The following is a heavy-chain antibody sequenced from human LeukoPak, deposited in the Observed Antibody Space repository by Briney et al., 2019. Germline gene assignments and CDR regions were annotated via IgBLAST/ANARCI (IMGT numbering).Heavy chain of an antibody. J-gene: IGHJ3*02. D-gene: IGHD2-2*01. CDR1: GFTFSSYS. CDR3: ARGAGYCSSTSCYQDDAFDI. V-gene: IGHV3-21*01. Sequence: PGGSLRLSCAASGFTFSSYSMNWVRQAPGKGLEWVSSISSSSSYIYYADSVKGRFTISRDNAKNSLYLQMNSLRAEDTAVYYCARGAGYCSSTSCYQDDAFDIWGQGTMVTVSS. CDR2: ISSSSSYI.